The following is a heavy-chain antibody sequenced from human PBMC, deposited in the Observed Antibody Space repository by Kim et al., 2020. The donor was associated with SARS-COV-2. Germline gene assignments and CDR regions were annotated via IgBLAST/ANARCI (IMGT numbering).Heavy chain of an antibody. Sequence: TPAFQGRVTISTDKSIRTAYLQWSSLKASDTAMYYCARCIAVADINWFDPWGQGTLVTVSS. D-gene: IGHD6-19*01. CDR3: ARCIAVADINWFDP. J-gene: IGHJ5*02. V-gene: IGHV5-51*01.